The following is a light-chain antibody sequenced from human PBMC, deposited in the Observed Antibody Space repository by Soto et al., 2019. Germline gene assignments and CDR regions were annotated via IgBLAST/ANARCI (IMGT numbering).Light chain of an antibody. J-gene: IGLJ3*02. V-gene: IGLV2-11*01. CDR2: DVS. CDR3: CSYAGSYTRWV. Sequence: QSALTQPRSVSGSPGQSVTISCTGTRSDVGGYNFVSWYQQYPGKAPKLIIYDVSKRPSGVPDRFSGSKSGSTASLTISGLQAEDEADYYCCSYAGSYTRWVFGGGTKLTVL. CDR1: RSDVGGYNF.